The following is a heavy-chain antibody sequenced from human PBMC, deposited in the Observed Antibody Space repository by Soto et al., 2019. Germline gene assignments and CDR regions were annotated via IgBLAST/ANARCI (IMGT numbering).Heavy chain of an antibody. D-gene: IGHD3-22*01. CDR3: ARGGDSSGSWPRY. V-gene: IGHV3-21*01. J-gene: IGHJ4*02. CDR2: VSSSSSYI. CDR1: GFTFSSYS. Sequence: EVQLVQSGGGLVKPGGSLRLSCAASGFTFSSYSMNWVRQAPGTGLEWVSSVSSSSSYIYYADSLKGRFTISRDNAKNSLYLQMNSLRVEDTAVYYCARGGDSSGSWPRYWGQGTLVTVSS.